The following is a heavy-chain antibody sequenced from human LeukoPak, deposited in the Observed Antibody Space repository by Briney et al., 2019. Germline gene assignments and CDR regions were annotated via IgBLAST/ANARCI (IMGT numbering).Heavy chain of an antibody. Sequence: SETLSLTCAVSGGSFSGHYWSWIRQPPGKGLEWIGEINDSGITNYNPSLKSRVTITADTSKNQFSLKLSAVTAADTAVYYSAKNNWFDPWGQGTLVTVSS. J-gene: IGHJ5*02. V-gene: IGHV4-34*01. CDR1: GGSFSGHY. CDR2: INDSGIT. CDR3: AKNNWFDP.